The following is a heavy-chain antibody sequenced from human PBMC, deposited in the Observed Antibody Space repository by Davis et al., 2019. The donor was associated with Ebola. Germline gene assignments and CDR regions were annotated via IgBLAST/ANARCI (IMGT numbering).Heavy chain of an antibody. CDR2: IRSKANSYAT. Sequence: GESLKISCAASGFTFSGSAMHWVRQASGKGLEWVGRIRSKANSYATAYAASVKGRFTISRDNAKNSLYLQMNSLRDEDTAVYYCASLTPLWDPEFDYWGQGTLITVSS. CDR1: GFTFSGSA. J-gene: IGHJ4*02. CDR3: ASLTPLWDPEFDY. V-gene: IGHV3-73*01. D-gene: IGHD4-23*01.